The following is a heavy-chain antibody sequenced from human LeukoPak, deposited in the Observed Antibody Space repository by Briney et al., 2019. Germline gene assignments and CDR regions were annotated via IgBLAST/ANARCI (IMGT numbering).Heavy chain of an antibody. Sequence: ASVKVSCKASGGTFSSYAISWVRQAPGQGLEWMGRIIPIFGTANYAQKLQGRVTMTTDTSTSTAYMELRSLRSDDTAVYYCARGPHIAVADPYNWFDPWGQGTLVTVSS. CDR3: ARGPHIAVADPYNWFDP. CDR2: IIPIFGTA. D-gene: IGHD6-19*01. CDR1: GGTFSSYA. V-gene: IGHV1-69*05. J-gene: IGHJ5*02.